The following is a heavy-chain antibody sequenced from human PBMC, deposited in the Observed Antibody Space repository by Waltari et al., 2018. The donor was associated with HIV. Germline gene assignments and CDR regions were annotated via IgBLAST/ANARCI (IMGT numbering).Heavy chain of an antibody. CDR3: ASLYNYVWGSPPPFDY. CDR1: GFTFSSYW. V-gene: IGHV3-74*01. CDR2: LNSDGSST. D-gene: IGHD3-16*01. Sequence: EVQLVESGGGLVQPGGSLRLSCAASGFTFSSYWMHWVRQAPGKGLVWVSLLNSDGSSTNYAYSVKGRFTISRDNAKNTVYLQMNSLRAEDTALYYCASLYNYVWGSPPPFDYWGQGTLVTVSS. J-gene: IGHJ4*02.